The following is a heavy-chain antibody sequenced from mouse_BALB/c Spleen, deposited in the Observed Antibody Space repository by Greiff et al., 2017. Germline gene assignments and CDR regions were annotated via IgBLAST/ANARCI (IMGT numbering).Heavy chain of an antibody. CDR2: IYPGSGST. V-gene: IGHV1-55*01. Sequence: QVQLQQPGAELVKPGTSVKLSCKASGYTFTSYWINWVKLRPGQGLEWIGDIYPGSGSTNYNEKFKSKATLTVDTSSSTAYMQLSSLASEDSALYYCARGLREDWYFDVWGAGTTVTVSS. J-gene: IGHJ1*01. CDR1: GYTFTSYW. D-gene: IGHD2-2*01. CDR3: ARGLREDWYFDV.